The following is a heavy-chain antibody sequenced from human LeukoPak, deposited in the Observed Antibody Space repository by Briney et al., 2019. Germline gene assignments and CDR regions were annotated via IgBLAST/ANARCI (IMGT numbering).Heavy chain of an antibody. CDR2: ISAYNGNT. CDR3: ARDRYCSITKCYNWFDP. Sequence: GASVKVSCKASGYTFTSYGISWVRQAPGRGLEWMGWISAYNGNTNYAQKLQGRVTMTTHTSTSTAYMELRSLRSDDTAVYYCARDRYCSITKCYNWFDPWGQGTLVTVSS. V-gene: IGHV1-18*01. D-gene: IGHD2-2*01. CDR1: GYTFTSYG. J-gene: IGHJ5*02.